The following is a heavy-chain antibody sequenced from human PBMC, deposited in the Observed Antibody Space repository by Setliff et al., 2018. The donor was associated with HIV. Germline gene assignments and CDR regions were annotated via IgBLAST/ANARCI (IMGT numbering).Heavy chain of an antibody. V-gene: IGHV4-31*03. J-gene: IGHJ4*02. D-gene: IGHD3-3*01. Sequence: SETLSLTCTVSGGSISSSSYYWGWIRQPPGKGLEWIGYIYYSGSTYYNPSLKSRVTISVDTSKNQFSLKLSSVTAADTAVYYCARGGTYYNFWSAYSPHPFDYWGQGTLVTVSS. CDR2: IYYSGST. CDR3: ARGGTYYNFWSAYSPHPFDY. CDR1: GGSISSSSYY.